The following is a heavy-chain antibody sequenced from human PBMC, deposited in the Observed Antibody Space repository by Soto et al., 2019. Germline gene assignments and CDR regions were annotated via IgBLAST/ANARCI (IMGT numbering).Heavy chain of an antibody. J-gene: IGHJ4*02. Sequence: QVQLMESGGGVVQPGGSLRLSYATSGFTFSSYSMHWFRQTPGKGLEWVAVTSSNEDTKYYADSVKGRFTISRDNSKNTLYLQMNSLRPDDTGVYYRAREVVTTQWYFDNWGQGILVTVSS. CDR2: TSSNEDTK. V-gene: IGHV3-30-3*01. D-gene: IGHD1-1*01. CDR3: AREVVTTQWYFDN. CDR1: GFTFSSYS.